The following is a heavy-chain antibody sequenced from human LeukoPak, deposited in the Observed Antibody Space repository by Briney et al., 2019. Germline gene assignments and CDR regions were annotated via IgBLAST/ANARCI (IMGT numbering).Heavy chain of an antibody. V-gene: IGHV3-20*04. CDR2: INWNGGST. J-gene: IGHJ3*02. Sequence: TGGSLRLSCAASGFTFHDYGMSWLRQAPGKGLEWVSGINWNGGSTVYADSVKGRFTISRDNAKNSLYLQMNSLRAEDTALYYCARDYPTVTTHDAFDIWGQGTMVTVSS. D-gene: IGHD4-17*01. CDR1: GFTFHDYG. CDR3: ARDYPTVTTHDAFDI.